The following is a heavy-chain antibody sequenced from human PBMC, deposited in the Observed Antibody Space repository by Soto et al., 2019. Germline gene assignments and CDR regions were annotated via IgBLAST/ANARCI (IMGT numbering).Heavy chain of an antibody. CDR2: LYDVDGT. CDR3: ASWVLQEHAYDI. V-gene: IGHV3-53*01. Sequence: DVQLVESGGGLIQPGGSLRLSCAAFGLTVSGKKYMAWVRQAPGKGLEWVSGLYDVDGTYYADSVKGRFTISRDSSKNIVYLQMNSLRPDDTAVYYRASWVLQEHAYDIWGLGTTVTVSS. J-gene: IGHJ3*02. D-gene: IGHD1-1*01. CDR1: GLTVSGKKY.